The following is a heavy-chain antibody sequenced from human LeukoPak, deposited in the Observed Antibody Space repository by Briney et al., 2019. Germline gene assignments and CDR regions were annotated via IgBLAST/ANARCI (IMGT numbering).Heavy chain of an antibody. Sequence: GGSLRLSCAASGFTFSSYWMSWVRQAPGKGLEWVANIKQDGSEKYYVDSVKGRFTISRDNAKNSLYLQMNSLRAEDTAVYYCARDSWQWQASYYFDYWGQGTLVTVSS. J-gene: IGHJ4*02. CDR1: GFTFSSYW. D-gene: IGHD6-19*01. CDR2: IKQDGSEK. V-gene: IGHV3-7*03. CDR3: ARDSWQWQASYYFDY.